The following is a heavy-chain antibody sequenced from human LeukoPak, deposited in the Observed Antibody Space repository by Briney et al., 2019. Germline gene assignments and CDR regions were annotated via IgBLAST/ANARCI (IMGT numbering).Heavy chain of an antibody. J-gene: IGHJ2*01. CDR3: ARGRTPYDSYWYFDL. CDR2: IYYSGST. CDR1: GGSISSYY. D-gene: IGHD3-16*01. Sequence: NPSETLSLTCTVSGGSISSYYWSWIRQPPGKGLEWIGYIYYSGSTNYNPSLKSRVTISVDTSKNQFSLKLSSVTAADTAVYYCARGRTPYDSYWYFDLWGRGTLVTVSS. V-gene: IGHV4-59*01.